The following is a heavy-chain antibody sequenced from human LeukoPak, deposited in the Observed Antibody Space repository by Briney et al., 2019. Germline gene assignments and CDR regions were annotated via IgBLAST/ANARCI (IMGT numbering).Heavy chain of an antibody. J-gene: IGHJ4*02. D-gene: IGHD6-13*01. CDR1: GFTFSTYW. CDR3: VRGGAAAGLFDY. V-gene: IGHV3-74*01. Sequence: PGGSLRLSCATSGFTFSTYWMHWVRQAPGKGLVWVSRIDTDGTITTYADSVKGRFTISRDNAKNTLYLQMNSLRVEDTAVYYCVRGGAAAGLFDYWGRGTLATVSS. CDR2: IDTDGTIT.